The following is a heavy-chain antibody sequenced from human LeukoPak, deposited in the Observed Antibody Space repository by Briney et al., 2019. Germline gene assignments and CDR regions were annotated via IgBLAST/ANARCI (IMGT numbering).Heavy chain of an antibody. CDR2: ISSSSSYT. CDR1: GFPFSDYY. CDR3: ASVSSRYYVDY. J-gene: IGHJ4*02. D-gene: IGHD3-22*01. Sequence: PGGSLRLSCAASGFPFSDYYMSCVRQAPGKGLEWVSYISSSSSYTNYADSVKGRFTVSRDNAKNSLYLQMNSLRAEDTAVYYCASVSSRYYVDYWGQGTLVTVSS. V-gene: IGHV3-11*03.